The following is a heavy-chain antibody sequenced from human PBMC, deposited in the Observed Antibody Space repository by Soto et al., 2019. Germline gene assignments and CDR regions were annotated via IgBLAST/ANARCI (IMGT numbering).Heavy chain of an antibody. CDR2: INPSGGST. CDR3: ARGEIIGYYGSGSDRDAFDI. V-gene: IGHV1-46*01. J-gene: IGHJ3*02. CDR1: GYTFTSYY. Sequence: ASVKVSCKASGYTFTSYYMHWVRQAPGQGLEWMGIINPSGGSTSYAQKFQGRVTMTRDTSTSTVYMELSSLRSEDTAVYYCARGEIIGYYGSGSDRDAFDIWGQGTMVTVS. D-gene: IGHD3-10*01.